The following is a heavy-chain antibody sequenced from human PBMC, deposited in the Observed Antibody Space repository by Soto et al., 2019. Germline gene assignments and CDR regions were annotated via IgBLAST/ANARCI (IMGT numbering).Heavy chain of an antibody. CDR2: INHSGST. Sequence: PSETLSLTCAVYGGSFSGHYWSWIRQPPGKGLEWIGEINHSGSTNYNPSLKSRVTISVDTSKNQFSLKLSSVTAADTAVYYCARGQRNTATLLSQYYYYGMDVWGQGTTVTVSS. V-gene: IGHV4-34*01. D-gene: IGHD5-18*01. J-gene: IGHJ6*02. CDR3: ARGQRNTATLLSQYYYYGMDV. CDR1: GGSFSGHY.